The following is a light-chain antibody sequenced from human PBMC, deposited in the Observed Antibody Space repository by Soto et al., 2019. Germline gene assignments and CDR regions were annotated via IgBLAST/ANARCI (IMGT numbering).Light chain of an antibody. J-gene: IGKJ1*01. CDR1: QDISSW. CDR3: QQANSFPA. V-gene: IGKV1-12*01. CDR2: AAS. Sequence: DIQMTQSPSSVSASIGDRVTITCRASQDISSWLAWYQQKPGKAPKLLIYAASSLQSGVPSRFSGSGSGTDFTLTISSLQPEDFAIYYCQQANSFPAFGQGTKVEI.